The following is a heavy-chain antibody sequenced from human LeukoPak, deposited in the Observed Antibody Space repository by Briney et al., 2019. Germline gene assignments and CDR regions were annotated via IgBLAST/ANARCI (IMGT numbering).Heavy chain of an antibody. CDR2: INPVFGTA. J-gene: IGHJ5*02. D-gene: IGHD4-17*01. CDR3: ARDLGDYGDSGNWFDP. V-gene: IGHV1-69*13. CDR1: GDTFISYV. Sequence: ASVKVSCKASGDTFISYVISWVRQAPGQGLEWMGGINPVFGTAHYAQKFQDRVTITADESTSTAYMELSRLRSDDTAVYYCARDLGDYGDSGNWFDPWGQGTLVTVSS.